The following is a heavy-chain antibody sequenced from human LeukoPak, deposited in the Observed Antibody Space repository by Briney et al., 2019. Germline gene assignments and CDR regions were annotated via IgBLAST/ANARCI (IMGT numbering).Heavy chain of an antibody. D-gene: IGHD6-13*01. CDR2: ISWNSGSI. CDR3: AKAHSSWYYYFDY. CDR1: GFTFDDYA. J-gene: IGHJ4*02. Sequence: GGSLRLSCGASGFTFDDYAMHWVRQAPGKGLEWVSGISWNSGSIGYADSVKGRFTISRDNAKNSLYLQMNSLRAEDTALYYCAKAHSSWYYYFDYWGQGTLVTVSS. V-gene: IGHV3-9*01.